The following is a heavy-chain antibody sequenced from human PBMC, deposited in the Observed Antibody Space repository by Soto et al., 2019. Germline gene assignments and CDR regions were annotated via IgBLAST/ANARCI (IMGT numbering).Heavy chain of an antibody. V-gene: IGHV1-8*01. Sequence: QVHLVQSGAEVKKPGASVKVSCKASGYTFTSYDINWVRQATGQGLECMGWRNPNSGNTGYAQKFQGRVTMTRNTSISTAYMELSSLRSKHTVVYYCARELTGYSDYWGPGTLVTVSS. CDR1: GYTFTSYD. J-gene: IGHJ4*02. CDR2: RNPNSGNT. CDR3: ARELTGYSDY.